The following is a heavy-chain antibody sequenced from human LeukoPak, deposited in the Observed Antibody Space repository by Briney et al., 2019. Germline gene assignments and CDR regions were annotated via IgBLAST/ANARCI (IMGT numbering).Heavy chain of an antibody. CDR3: AKDGDSYYFDY. CDR1: GFTFSSYG. Sequence: GGSLRLSCAASGFTFSSYGMHWVRQAPGKGLEWVAVISYDGSNKYYADSVKGRFTISRDNSKNTLYLQMNSLRAEDTAVYYCAKDGDSYYFDYWGQGTLVTVSS. D-gene: IGHD7-27*01. CDR2: ISYDGSNK. V-gene: IGHV3-30*18. J-gene: IGHJ4*02.